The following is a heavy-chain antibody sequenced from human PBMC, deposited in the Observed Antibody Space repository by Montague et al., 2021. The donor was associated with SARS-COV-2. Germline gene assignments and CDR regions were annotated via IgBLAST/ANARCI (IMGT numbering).Heavy chain of an antibody. CDR3: ARAQNICFIANCVNYFDL. Sequence: SETLSLTCEVSGGSIRSYYWSWIRQSPGKGLEWIGYVHYTGSTKYNPSLKTRVTLSLDTPKNHLSLRLNSVTAADTAVYYCARAQNICFIANCVNYFDLWGLGALVSVSS. CDR2: VHYTGST. CDR1: GGSIRSYY. J-gene: IGHJ4*02. D-gene: IGHD1-1*01. V-gene: IGHV4-59*01.